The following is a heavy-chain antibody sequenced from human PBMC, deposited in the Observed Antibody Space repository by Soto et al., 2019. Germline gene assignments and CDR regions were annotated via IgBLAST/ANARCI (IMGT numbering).Heavy chain of an antibody. CDR1: GFTFSSYA. D-gene: IGHD6-13*01. J-gene: IGHJ6*02. Sequence: EVQLLESGGGLVQPGGSLRLSCAASGFTFSSYAMSWVRQAPGKGLEWVSGISGSGGNTYYADSVKGRFTFSRDNSQKTLYLQMNSLTAEDTAVYYCAKAPKGNYYYGMDVWGQGNTVTVSS. CDR2: ISGSGGNT. V-gene: IGHV3-23*01. CDR3: AKAPKGNYYYGMDV.